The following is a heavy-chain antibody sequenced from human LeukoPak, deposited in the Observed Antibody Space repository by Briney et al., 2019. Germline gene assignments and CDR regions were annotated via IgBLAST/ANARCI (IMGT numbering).Heavy chain of an antibody. CDR2: IKQDGSEK. V-gene: IGHV3-7*01. J-gene: IGHJ3*01. D-gene: IGHD2-2*01. CDR1: GFTFSTYW. Sequence: GGSLRLSCAASGFTFSTYWMTWVRQAPGKGLGWVANIKQDGSEKYYVDSVKGRFTVPRDNADNSLHLQMNSLRAEDTAVYYCARGYGFDCSSTSCAGAYDFWGQGTKVIVSS. CDR3: ARGYGFDCSSTSCAGAYDF.